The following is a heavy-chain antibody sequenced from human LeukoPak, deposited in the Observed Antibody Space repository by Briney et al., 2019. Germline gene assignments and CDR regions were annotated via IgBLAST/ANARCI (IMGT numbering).Heavy chain of an antibody. J-gene: IGHJ4*02. CDR2: IRYDGSNK. CDR3: AKGGGLDIVVVPAATYFDY. V-gene: IGHV3-30*02. Sequence: GGSLRLSCAASGFTFSSYGMHWVRQAPGKGLEWVAFIRYDGSNKYYADSVKGRFTISRDNSKNTLYLQMNSLRAEDTAVYYCAKGGGLDIVVVPAATYFDYWGQGTLVTVSS. CDR1: GFTFSSYG. D-gene: IGHD2-2*01.